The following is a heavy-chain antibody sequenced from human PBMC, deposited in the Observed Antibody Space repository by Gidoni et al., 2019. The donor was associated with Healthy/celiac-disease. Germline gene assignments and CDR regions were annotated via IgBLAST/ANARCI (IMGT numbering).Heavy chain of an antibody. CDR3: ARKRLYSSSWYYYYYGMDV. D-gene: IGHD6-13*01. CDR1: GGSFGGYY. V-gene: IGHV4-34*01. CDR2: INHSGST. Sequence: QVQLQQWGAGLLTPSETLSLTCAVYGGSFGGYYWRWIRQPPGTGLEWIGEINHSGSTNYNPSLKSRVTISVDTSKNQFSLKLSSVTAADTAVYYCARKRLYSSSWYYYYYGMDVWGQGTTVTVSS. J-gene: IGHJ6*02.